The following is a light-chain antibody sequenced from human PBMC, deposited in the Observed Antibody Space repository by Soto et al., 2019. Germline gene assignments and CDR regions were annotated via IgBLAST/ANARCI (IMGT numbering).Light chain of an antibody. CDR1: SRDVGGYDY. J-gene: IGLJ1*01. CDR3: SSYTSGSTLYV. V-gene: IGLV2-14*01. CDR2: KAS. Sequence: QSALTQPASVSGSPGQSITISCTGTSRDVGGYDYVSWYQQHPGKAPRLMIYKASNRPSGVSHRFSGSRSGNTASLTISGLQAEDEADYYCSSYTSGSTLYVFGTGTKLTVL.